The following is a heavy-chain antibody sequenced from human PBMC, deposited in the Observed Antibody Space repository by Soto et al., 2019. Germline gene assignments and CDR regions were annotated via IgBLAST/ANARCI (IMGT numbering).Heavy chain of an antibody. D-gene: IGHD3-10*01. CDR2: ITYDGSNN. CDR1: GSSFSTYT. Sequence: QVQLVEAGEGVVQPGRSLRLSCAASGSSFSTYTMNWVRQAPGKGLAWVALITYDGSNNYYAVSVKGRFTISRDNSKNTLYLQMNSVRAEDTAIYYCAREQSGVDFYYGMDVWCQGTTVTVSS. J-gene: IGHJ6*02. CDR3: AREQSGVDFYYGMDV. V-gene: IGHV3-30-3*01.